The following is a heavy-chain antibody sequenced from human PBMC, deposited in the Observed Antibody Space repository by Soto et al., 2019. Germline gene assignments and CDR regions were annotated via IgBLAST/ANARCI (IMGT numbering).Heavy chain of an antibody. CDR1: GFTLSNYA. CDR2: ISSNGVGT. Sequence: VQVVESGGGLAQPGGSLRLSCVVSGFTLSNYAMDWVRQAPGKGLEYVSGISSNGVGTYYATSVKDRFTISRDNSKNTLYLQVGSLRPEDMAVYYCARRARPDFYYMDVWGKGTTVTVSS. J-gene: IGHJ6*03. CDR3: ARRARPDFYYMDV. V-gene: IGHV3-64*01. D-gene: IGHD6-6*01.